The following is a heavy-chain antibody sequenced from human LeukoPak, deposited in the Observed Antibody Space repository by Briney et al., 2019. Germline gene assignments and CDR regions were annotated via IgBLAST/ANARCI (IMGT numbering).Heavy chain of an antibody. Sequence: NTGGSLRLSCAASGFTFSSYSMNWVRQAPGKGLEWVSSISSSSSYIYYADSVKGRFTISRDNAKNSLYLQMNSLRAEDTAVYYCARDLTVTTVNAFDIWGQGTMVTVSS. CDR2: ISSSSSYI. D-gene: IGHD4-17*01. CDR3: ARDLTVTTVNAFDI. V-gene: IGHV3-21*01. CDR1: GFTFSSYS. J-gene: IGHJ3*02.